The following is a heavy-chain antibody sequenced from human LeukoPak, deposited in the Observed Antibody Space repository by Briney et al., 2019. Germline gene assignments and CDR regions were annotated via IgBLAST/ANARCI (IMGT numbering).Heavy chain of an antibody. CDR1: GFTFSSYA. V-gene: IGHV3-23*01. D-gene: IGHD2-8*01. J-gene: IGHJ4*02. Sequence: GGSLTLSCAGSGFTFSSYAMSWVRQAPGQGLEWVSAISDSGDYTSHADSVRGRFPISRDNSRNMLYLQMTSLRPEDTAVYYCAKDASIGKYCTNGVCSPFDYWGQGTLVTVSS. CDR2: ISDSGDYT. CDR3: AKDASIGKYCTNGVCSPFDY.